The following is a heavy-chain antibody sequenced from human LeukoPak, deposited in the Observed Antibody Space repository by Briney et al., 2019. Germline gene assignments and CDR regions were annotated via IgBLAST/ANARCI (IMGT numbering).Heavy chain of an antibody. J-gene: IGHJ6*02. CDR3: AKDAEGGMDV. CDR1: GFTFSSYG. V-gene: IGHV3-30*18. Sequence: PGGSLRLSCAASGFTFSSYGMHWVRQAPGKGLGWVAVISYDGSNKYYADSVKGRFTISRDNSKNTLYLQMNSLRAEDTAVYYCAKDAEGGMDVWGQGTTVTVSS. CDR2: ISYDGSNK.